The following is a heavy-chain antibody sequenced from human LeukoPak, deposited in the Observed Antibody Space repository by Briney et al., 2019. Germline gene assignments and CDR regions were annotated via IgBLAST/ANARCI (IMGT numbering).Heavy chain of an antibody. V-gene: IGHV3-7*01. Sequence: GGSLRPSCAASGFTFSNYWISWVRQAPGKGLEWVANIKQDGSEKYYVDSVKGRFTISRDNAKNSLYLQTNSLRAEDTAVYYCARDQPGDNWFDSWGQGTLVIVSS. CDR3: ARDQPGDNWFDS. J-gene: IGHJ5*01. CDR2: IKQDGSEK. CDR1: GFTFSNYW.